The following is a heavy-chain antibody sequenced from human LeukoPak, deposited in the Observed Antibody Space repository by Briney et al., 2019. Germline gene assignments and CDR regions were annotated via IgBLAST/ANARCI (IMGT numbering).Heavy chain of an antibody. V-gene: IGHV4-59*01. CDR1: GGSISSYY. J-gene: IGHJ5*02. CDR3: ARVRGGLFSSSWFRMGWFDP. Sequence: SETLSLTCTVSGGSISSYYWSWIRQPPGKGLEWIGYIYYSGSTNYNPSLKSRVTISVDTSKNQFSLKLSSVAAADTAVYYCARVRGGLFSSSWFRMGWFDPWGQGTLVTVSS. CDR2: IYYSGST. D-gene: IGHD6-13*01.